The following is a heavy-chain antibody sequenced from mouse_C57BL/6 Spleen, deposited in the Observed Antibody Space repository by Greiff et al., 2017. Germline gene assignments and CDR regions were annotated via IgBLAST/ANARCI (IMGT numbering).Heavy chain of an antibody. V-gene: IGHV1-50*01. CDR2: IDPSDSYT. J-gene: IGHJ3*01. D-gene: IGHD6-1*01. CDR3: AKRLQGFAY. Sequence: QVQLQQPGAELVKPGASVKLSCKASGYTFTSYWMQWVKQRPGQGLEWIGEIDPSDSYTNYNQKFKGKATLTVDTSSSTAYMQLSSLTSEDSAVYYCAKRLQGFAYWGQGTLVTVSA. CDR1: GYTFTSYW.